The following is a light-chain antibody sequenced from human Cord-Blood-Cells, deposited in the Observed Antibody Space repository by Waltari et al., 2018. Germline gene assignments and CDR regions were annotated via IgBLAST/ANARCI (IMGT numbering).Light chain of an antibody. CDR3: CSYAGSYKV. V-gene: IGLV2-11*01. CDR2: DVS. CDR1: SSDVGGYNY. Sequence: QSALTQPRSVSGSPGQSVTISCTGTSSDVGGYNYVSWDQQHPGKAPKHMSYDVSKMPSGVPDHFSGSKSGNTASLTISGLQAEDEADYYCCSYAGSYKVFGTGTKVTVL. J-gene: IGLJ1*01.